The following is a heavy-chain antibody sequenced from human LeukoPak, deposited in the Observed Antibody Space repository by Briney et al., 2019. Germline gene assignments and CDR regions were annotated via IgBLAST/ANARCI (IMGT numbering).Heavy chain of an antibody. Sequence: PGGSLRLSCAASGFTVSSYAMSWVRQAPGKGLEWVSAISGSGGSTYYADSVKGRFTISRDNSKNTLYLQMNSLRAEDTAVYYCATDYYDSSGYYSGDSGFDYWGQGTLVTVSS. D-gene: IGHD3-22*01. J-gene: IGHJ4*02. CDR1: GFTVSSYA. V-gene: IGHV3-23*01. CDR3: ATDYYDSSGYYSGDSGFDY. CDR2: ISGSGGST.